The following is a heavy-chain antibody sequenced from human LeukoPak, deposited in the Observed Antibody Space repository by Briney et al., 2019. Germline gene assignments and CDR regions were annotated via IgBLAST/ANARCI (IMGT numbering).Heavy chain of an antibody. D-gene: IGHD3-10*01. V-gene: IGHV3-21*01. CDR3: ARDAYYGSGSYYDY. Sequence: GGSLRLSCAASGFTFSSYTMSWVRQAPGKGLEWVSFISSSSSNIYSADSVKGRFTISRDNAKNSLYLQMNSLRAEDTAVYYCARDAYYGSGSYYDYWGQGTLVTVSS. CDR1: GFTFSSYT. J-gene: IGHJ4*02. CDR2: ISSSSSNI.